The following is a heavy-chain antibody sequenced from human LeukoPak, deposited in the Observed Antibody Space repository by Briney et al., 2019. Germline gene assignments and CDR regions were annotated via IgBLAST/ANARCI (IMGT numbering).Heavy chain of an antibody. V-gene: IGHV3-30*18. Sequence: GGSLRLSCAASGFTFGLYAMNWVRQAPGKGLEWVAVISYDGSNKYYADSVKGRFTISRDNSKNTLYLQMNSLRAEDTAVYYCAKFSSSDAFDIWGQGTMVTVSS. CDR3: AKFSSSDAFDI. D-gene: IGHD6-6*01. J-gene: IGHJ3*02. CDR1: GFTFGLYA. CDR2: ISYDGSNK.